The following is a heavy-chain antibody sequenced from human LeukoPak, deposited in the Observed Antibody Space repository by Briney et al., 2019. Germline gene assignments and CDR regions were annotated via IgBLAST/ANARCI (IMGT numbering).Heavy chain of an antibody. CDR3: ARGRIVATIRAFVGYYFDY. V-gene: IGHV1-18*04. CDR2: ISAYNGNT. Sequence: ASAKVSCKASGYTFTSYGISWVRQAPGQGLEWMGWISAYNGNTNYAQKLQGRVTMTTDTSTSTAYMELRSLRSDDTAVYYCARGRIVATIRAFVGYYFDYWGQGTLVTVSS. CDR1: GYTFTSYG. J-gene: IGHJ4*02. D-gene: IGHD5-12*01.